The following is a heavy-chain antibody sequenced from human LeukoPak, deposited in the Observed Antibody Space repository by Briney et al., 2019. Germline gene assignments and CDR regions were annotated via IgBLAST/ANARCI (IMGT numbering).Heavy chain of an antibody. Sequence: GGSLRLSCAASGFTFSSYAMSWVRQAPGKGLAWVSTVSGSGGSTYYADSVKGRFTISRDNSKNTLYLQMNSLRAEDTAVYYCAKRGGSSWSQFDYWGQGTLVTVSS. CDR3: AKRGGSSWSQFDY. J-gene: IGHJ4*02. V-gene: IGHV3-23*01. D-gene: IGHD6-13*01. CDR2: VSGSGGST. CDR1: GFTFSSYA.